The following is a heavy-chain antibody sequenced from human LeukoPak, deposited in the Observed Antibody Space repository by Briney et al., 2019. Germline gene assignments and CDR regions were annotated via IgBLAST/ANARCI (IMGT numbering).Heavy chain of an antibody. CDR3: ARGGYGDYEDY. CDR2: INHSGST. CDR1: GGSFSGYY. D-gene: IGHD4-17*01. V-gene: IGHV4-34*01. Sequence: SETLSLTCAVHGGSFSGYYWSWIRQPPGKGLEWIGEINHSGSTNYNPSLKSRVTISVDTSKNQFSLKLSSVTAADTAVYYCARGGYGDYEDYWGQGTLVTVSS. J-gene: IGHJ4*02.